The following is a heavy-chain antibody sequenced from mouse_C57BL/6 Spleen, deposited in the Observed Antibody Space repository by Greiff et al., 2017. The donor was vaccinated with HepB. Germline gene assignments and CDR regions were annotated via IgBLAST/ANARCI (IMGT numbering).Heavy chain of an antibody. Sequence: QVQLQQPGAELVKPGASVKLSCKASGYTFTSYWMQWVKQRPGQGLEWIGEIDPSDSYTNYNQKFKGKATLTVDTSSSTAYMQLSSLTSEDSAVYYCAREPQHSGYVKGDYWGQGTSVTVSS. D-gene: IGHD3-2*02. CDR2: IDPSDSYT. J-gene: IGHJ4*01. V-gene: IGHV1-50*01. CDR3: AREPQHSGYVKGDY. CDR1: GYTFTSYW.